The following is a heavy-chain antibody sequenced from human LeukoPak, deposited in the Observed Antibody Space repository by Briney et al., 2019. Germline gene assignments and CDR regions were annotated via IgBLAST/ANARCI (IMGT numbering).Heavy chain of an antibody. CDR2: IYYSGST. J-gene: IGHJ4*02. V-gene: IGHV4-39*01. D-gene: IGHD6-19*01. Sequence: SETLSLTCTVSGGSISSSSNYWGWIRQPPGKGLEWIGSIYYSGSTYYNPSLKSRVTISVDTSKNQFSLKLSSVTAADTAVYYCARLQAGDSSRDDYWGQGTLVTVSS. CDR1: GGSISSSSNY. CDR3: ARLQAGDSSRDDY.